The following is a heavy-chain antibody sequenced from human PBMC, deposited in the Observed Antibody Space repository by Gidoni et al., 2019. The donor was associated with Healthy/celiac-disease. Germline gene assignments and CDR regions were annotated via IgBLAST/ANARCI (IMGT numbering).Heavy chain of an antibody. Sequence: QVQLQESRPGLVKPSETLSLTCTVSGGSISSYYWSWIRQPPGKGLEWIGYIYYSGSTNYNPSLKSRVTISVDTSKNQFSLKLSSVTAADTAVYYCARSLGWPHAFDIWGQGTMVTVSS. CDR1: GGSISSYY. D-gene: IGHD2-15*01. CDR3: ARSLGWPHAFDI. CDR2: IYYSGST. J-gene: IGHJ3*02. V-gene: IGHV4-59*01.